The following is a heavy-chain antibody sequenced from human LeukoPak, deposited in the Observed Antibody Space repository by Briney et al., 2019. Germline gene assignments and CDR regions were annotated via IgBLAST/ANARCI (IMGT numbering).Heavy chain of an antibody. J-gene: IGHJ5*02. V-gene: IGHV1-8*01. CDR3: ARVPLHRRSSSSLSWFDP. Sequence: ASVKVSCKASGYTFTSYDINWVRQATGQGLEWMGWMNPNSGNTGYAQKFQGRVTMTRNTSISTAYMELSSLRSEDTAVYYCARVPLHRRSSSSLSWFDPWGQGTLVTVSS. CDR1: GYTFTSYD. CDR2: MNPNSGNT. D-gene: IGHD6-6*01.